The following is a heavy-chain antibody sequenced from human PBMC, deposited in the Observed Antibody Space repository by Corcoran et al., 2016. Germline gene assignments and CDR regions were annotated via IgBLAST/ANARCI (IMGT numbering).Heavy chain of an antibody. V-gene: IGHV3-20*01. CDR3: ARTRGYYDGSGYRRLCWYFDL. D-gene: IGHD3-22*01. CDR1: GFTFDDYG. CDR2: INWNGGST. J-gene: IGHJ2*01. Sequence: EVQLVESGGGVVRPGGSLRLSCSASGFTFDDYGMSWVRQAPGKGLEWVSGINWNGGSTGDADSVKGRFTISRDNAKNSLYLQMNSLRAEDTALYHCARTRGYYDGSGYRRLCWYFDLWGRGTLVTVSS.